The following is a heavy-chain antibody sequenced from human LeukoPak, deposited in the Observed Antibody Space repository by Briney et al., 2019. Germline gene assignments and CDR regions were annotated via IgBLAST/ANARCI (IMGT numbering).Heavy chain of an antibody. Sequence: GGSLRLSCAASGFTFSSYSMNSVRQAPGKGLEWVSSISSSSSYIYYADSVKGRFTISRDNAKNSLYLQMNSLRAEDTAVYYCASSNRYCTNGVCYRNWGQGTLVTVSS. V-gene: IGHV3-21*01. CDR1: GFTFSSYS. CDR3: ASSNRYCTNGVCYRN. CDR2: ISSSSSYI. D-gene: IGHD2-8*01. J-gene: IGHJ4*02.